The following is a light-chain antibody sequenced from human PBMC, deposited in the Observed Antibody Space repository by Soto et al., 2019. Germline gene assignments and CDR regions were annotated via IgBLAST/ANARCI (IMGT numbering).Light chain of an antibody. V-gene: IGLV1-40*01. Sequence: QSVLTQPPSVSGAPGQRVTISCTGSSSNIGAGYDVHWYQQLPGTAPKLLIYGNSNRPSGVPDRFYGSKSGTSASLAITGLHAEDEADYYCQSYDSSLSGWVFCGGTKLTVL. CDR2: GNS. J-gene: IGLJ3*02. CDR1: SSNIGAGYD. CDR3: QSYDSSLSGWV.